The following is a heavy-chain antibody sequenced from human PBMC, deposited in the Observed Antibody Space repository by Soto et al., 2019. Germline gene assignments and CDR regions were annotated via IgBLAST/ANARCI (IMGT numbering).Heavy chain of an antibody. CDR3: LRGDDIVDY. D-gene: IGHD2-15*01. V-gene: IGHV3-33*01. Sequence: QVELVESGGGVVQPGRSLRLSCAGSGFTFGSYGMNWVRQAPGKGLEWVAVIWFDGSNEDYAESVRGRFTISKDNSKNTVDLQMNSLRVEDTAVYDCLRGDDIVDYLGQGTLVTVSS. CDR2: IWFDGSNE. CDR1: GFTFGSYG. J-gene: IGHJ4*02.